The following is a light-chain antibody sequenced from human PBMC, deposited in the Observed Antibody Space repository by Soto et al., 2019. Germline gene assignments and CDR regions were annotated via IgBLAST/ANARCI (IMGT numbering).Light chain of an antibody. Sequence: EVTLTPSSLSASVGDRVTITCRASQGIDTSLAWYQQKPGKAPKLLIYAASNFQSGVPSRFSGSGSGTHFTLTISSLQPEDFATYYSPQLPGYPITFGQRTRLEIK. CDR2: AAS. V-gene: IGKV1-9*01. J-gene: IGKJ5*01. CDR1: QGIDTS. CDR3: PQLPGYPIT.